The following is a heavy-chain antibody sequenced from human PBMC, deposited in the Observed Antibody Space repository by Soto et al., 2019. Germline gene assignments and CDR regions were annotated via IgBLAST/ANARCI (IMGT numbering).Heavy chain of an antibody. CDR3: ARDVAMVRGKFDP. D-gene: IGHD3-10*01. J-gene: IGHJ5*02. CDR1: GGTFSSYA. Sequence: QVQLVQSGAEVKKPGSSVKVSCKASGGTFSSYAISWVRQAPGQGLEWMGGISPIFVRANYAQKCQGRVTITADESTSTAYMELSSLRSEDTAVYYCARDVAMVRGKFDPWGQGTLVTVSS. V-gene: IGHV1-69*01. CDR2: ISPIFVRA.